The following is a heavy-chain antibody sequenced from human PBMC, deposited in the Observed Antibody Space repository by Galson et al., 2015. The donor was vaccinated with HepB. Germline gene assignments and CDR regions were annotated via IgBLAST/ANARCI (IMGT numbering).Heavy chain of an antibody. D-gene: IGHD1-26*01. CDR1: GYTFTSYG. CDR3: ARLVGATPRDYYYYGMDV. Sequence: QSGAEVKKPGESLKISCKASGYTFTSYGISWVRQAPGQGLEWTGWISAYNGNTNYAQKLQGRVTMTTDTSTSTAYMELRSLRSDDTAVYYCARLVGATPRDYYYYGMDVWGQGTTVTVSS. CDR2: ISAYNGNT. J-gene: IGHJ6*02. V-gene: IGHV1-18*01.